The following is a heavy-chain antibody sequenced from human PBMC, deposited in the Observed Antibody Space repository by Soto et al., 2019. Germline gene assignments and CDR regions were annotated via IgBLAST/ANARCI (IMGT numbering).Heavy chain of an antibody. CDR1: GGSISSRNYY. Sequence: QVQLQESGPGRVEPSQTLTLTCSVSGGSISSRNYYWSWIRQHPVKALEWIPYIYHSGDTNYDPNLRSRAFISVDTAESQFSLRLTSVSDADTAVYCCARTTPNRNAFDYWGQGTLVTVSS. J-gene: IGHJ4*02. D-gene: IGHD1-1*01. CDR2: IYHSGDT. V-gene: IGHV4-31*03. CDR3: ARTTPNRNAFDY.